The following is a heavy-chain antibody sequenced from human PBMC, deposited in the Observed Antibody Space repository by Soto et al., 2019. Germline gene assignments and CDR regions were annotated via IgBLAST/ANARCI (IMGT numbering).Heavy chain of an antibody. CDR1: GFTFSSYG. D-gene: IGHD6-19*01. V-gene: IGHV3-33*01. CDR2: IWYDGSNK. CDR3: ARGAALAGKLDL. Sequence: GGSLRLSCAASGFTFSSYGMHWVRQAPGKGLEWVAVIWYDGSNKYYADSVKGRFTISRDNSKNTLYLQMNSLRAEDTAVYYCARGAALAGKLDLWGQGTLVTVSS. J-gene: IGHJ4*02.